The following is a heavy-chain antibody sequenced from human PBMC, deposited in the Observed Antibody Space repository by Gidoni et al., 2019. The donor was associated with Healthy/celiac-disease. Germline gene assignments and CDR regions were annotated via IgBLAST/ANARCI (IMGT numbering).Heavy chain of an antibody. CDR3: ARAQYNWNDGGWFDP. V-gene: IGHV1-3*01. CDR2: INAGNGNT. D-gene: IGHD1-20*01. CDR1: GYTFTSYA. J-gene: IGHJ5*02. Sequence: QVQLVQSGAEVKKPGASVKVSCKASGYTFTSYAMHWVRQAPGQRLEWMGWINAGNGNTKYSQKFQGRVTITRDTSASTAYMELSSLRSEDTAVYYCARAQYNWNDGGWFDPWGQGTLVTVSS.